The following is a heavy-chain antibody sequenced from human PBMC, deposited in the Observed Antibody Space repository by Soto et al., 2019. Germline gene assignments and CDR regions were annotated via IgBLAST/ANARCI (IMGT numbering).Heavy chain of an antibody. CDR2: IYFSGST. J-gene: IGHJ6*02. CDR1: CAFVSDSLSY. D-gene: IGHD3-10*01. CDR3: ARQSGSGSYYIYYYYGMDV. Sequence: SENLFPTCIISCAFVSDSLSYWGRVLQPPRKRLEWIGNIYFSGSTYYNPSLKSRVTISVDTSKNQFSLKLTSVTAADTAVYYCARQSGSGSYYIYYYYGMDVWGQGTTVTVSS. V-gene: IGHV4-39*01.